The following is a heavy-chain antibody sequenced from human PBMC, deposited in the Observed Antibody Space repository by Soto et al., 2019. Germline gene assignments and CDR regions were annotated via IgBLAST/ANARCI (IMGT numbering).Heavy chain of an antibody. CDR3: ARGGGVGVAGSAAFDM. Sequence: QLHLVQSGAVVKKPGASVTVSCSASGYPVTAYYMHWVRQAPGRGLEWMGGINPATGAAKYTQTFRGRVTLPRDTSTSKVFMELGGLTSEDPAVFYGARGGGVGVAGSAAFDMWGQGTLVTVSS. D-gene: IGHD3-3*01. CDR2: INPATGAA. V-gene: IGHV1-2*02. J-gene: IGHJ3*02. CDR1: GYPVTAYY.